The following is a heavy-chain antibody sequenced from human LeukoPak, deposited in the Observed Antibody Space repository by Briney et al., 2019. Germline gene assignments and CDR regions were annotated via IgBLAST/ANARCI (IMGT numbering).Heavy chain of an antibody. CDR3: TRDQTPYY. CDR1: GFTFGDYA. CDR2: IASETYGGTA. Sequence: GGSLRLSCTASGFTFGDYAMTWVRQAPGKGLEWVGFIASETYGGTAEYAASVKGRFTVSRDDSKSIAYLQMNSLKTEDTAVYYCTRDQTPYYWGQGTLVTVSS. V-gene: IGHV3-49*04. J-gene: IGHJ4*02.